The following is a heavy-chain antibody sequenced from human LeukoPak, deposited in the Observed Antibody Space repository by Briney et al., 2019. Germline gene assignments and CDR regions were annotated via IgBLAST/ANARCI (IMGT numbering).Heavy chain of an antibody. Sequence: PGGSLRLSCAASGFTFSSYAMTWVRQAPGKGLEWVSVISASGGNTFYADSVKGRFTISRDDSKNTLYVQMSSLRAEDTAVYCCARSLKWNLVGFDYWGQGTLVTVSS. J-gene: IGHJ4*02. CDR3: ARSLKWNLVGFDY. D-gene: IGHD1-1*01. CDR1: GFTFSSYA. CDR2: ISASGGNT. V-gene: IGHV3-23*01.